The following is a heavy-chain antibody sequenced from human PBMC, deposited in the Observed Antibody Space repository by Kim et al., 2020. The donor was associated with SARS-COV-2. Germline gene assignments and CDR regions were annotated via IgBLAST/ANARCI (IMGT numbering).Heavy chain of an antibody. V-gene: IGHV3-30*02. Sequence: YADSVKGRFTISRDNSKISLYLQMNSLRAEDTAVYYCAKLIAAAGDYFDYWGQGTLVTVSS. D-gene: IGHD6-13*01. J-gene: IGHJ4*02. CDR3: AKLIAAAGDYFDY.